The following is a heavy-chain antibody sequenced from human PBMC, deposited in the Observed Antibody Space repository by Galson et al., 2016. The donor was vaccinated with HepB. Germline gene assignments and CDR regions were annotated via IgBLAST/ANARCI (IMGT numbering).Heavy chain of an antibody. Sequence: SLRLSCAASGFSVSTNYMSWVRQAPGKGLEWVSVLHSLGSTYYADSVKGRFIISRDNSKNTLYLQMNRLRADDTALYYCARDLCSDGSCDTYYYYGLDVWGQGTTVIVSS. CDR1: GFSVSTNY. CDR2: LHSLGST. V-gene: IGHV3-53*01. J-gene: IGHJ6*02. CDR3: ARDLCSDGSCDTYYYYGLDV. D-gene: IGHD2-15*01.